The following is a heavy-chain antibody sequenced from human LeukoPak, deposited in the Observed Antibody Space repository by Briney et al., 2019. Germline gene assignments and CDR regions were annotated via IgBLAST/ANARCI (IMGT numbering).Heavy chain of an antibody. D-gene: IGHD4-23*01. J-gene: IGHJ3*02. CDR2: IYYSGST. CDR1: GGSISSYY. CDR3: ARDPRWRGGALYAFDI. V-gene: IGHV4-59*01. Sequence: KPSETLSLTCTVSGGSISSYYWSWIRQPPGKGLEWIGYIYYSGSTNYNPSLKSRVTISVDTSKNQFSLKLSSVTAADTAVYYCARDPRWRGGALYAFDIWGQGTMVTVSS.